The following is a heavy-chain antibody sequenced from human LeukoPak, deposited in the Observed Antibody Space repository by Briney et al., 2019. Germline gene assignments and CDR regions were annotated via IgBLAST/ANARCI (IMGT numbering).Heavy chain of an antibody. V-gene: IGHV1-46*03. J-gene: IGHJ4*02. CDR3: ARDQSYYESSGPIDY. CDR2: INPSGCST. CDR1: GYTFTSYY. D-gene: IGHD3-22*01. Sequence: WASVKVSCKASGYTFTSYYMHWVRQAPGQGLEWMGIINPSGCSTSYAQKFQGGVTMTRETYTSTVYMELSSLRAEDTAVYYCARDQSYYESSGPIDYWGQGTLVTVSS.